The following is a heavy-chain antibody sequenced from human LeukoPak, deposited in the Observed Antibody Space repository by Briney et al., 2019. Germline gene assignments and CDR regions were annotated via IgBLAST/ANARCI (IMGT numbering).Heavy chain of an antibody. CDR3: ARDPFRPYCSGGSCYREGWD. CDR2: IWYEGSNN. D-gene: IGHD2-15*01. V-gene: IGHV3-33*01. CDR1: GFTFGSYG. Sequence: GRSLRLSCAASGFTFGSYGRHWVGQAPGKGREWVAVIWYEGSNNYYADSVKGRFTISRDNSKNTLYLQMNSLRAEDTAVYYCARDPFRPYCSGGSCYREGWDWGQGTLVTVSS. J-gene: IGHJ4*02.